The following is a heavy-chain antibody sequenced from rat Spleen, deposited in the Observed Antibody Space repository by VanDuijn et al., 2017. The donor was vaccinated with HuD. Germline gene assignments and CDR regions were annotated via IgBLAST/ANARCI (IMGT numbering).Heavy chain of an antibody. CDR1: GFTFSDYY. D-gene: IGHD2-5*01. CDR3: VRQGYLRDWYFDF. Sequence: EVQLVESDGDLVQPGRSLKLSCVASGFTFSDYYMAWVRQAPTKGLEWVATISYDGTSPYSRDSVKGRFTISRDNEKSSLYLQMDSLGSEDMATYYCVRQGYLRDWYFDFWGPGTMVTVSS. V-gene: IGHV5-29*01. J-gene: IGHJ1*01. CDR2: ISYDGTSP.